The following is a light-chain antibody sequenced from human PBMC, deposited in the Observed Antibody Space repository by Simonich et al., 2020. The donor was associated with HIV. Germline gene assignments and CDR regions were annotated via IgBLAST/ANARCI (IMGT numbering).Light chain of an antibody. CDR2: EDN. CDR1: SGSIATYY. Sequence: NFMLTQPHSVSESPGKTVTISCTRSSGSIATYYVQWYQQRPGSAPTTVIYEDNHRPSGVPDRFSGSVDSSSNSASLTISGLKTEDEADYYCQSYDSSDQKVFGGGTKLTVL. J-gene: IGLJ3*02. CDR3: QSYDSSDQKV. V-gene: IGLV6-57*03.